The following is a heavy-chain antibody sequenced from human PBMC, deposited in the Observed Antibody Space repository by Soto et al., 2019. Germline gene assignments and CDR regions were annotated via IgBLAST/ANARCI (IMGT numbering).Heavy chain of an antibody. V-gene: IGHV6-1*01. D-gene: IGHD6-19*01. CDR3: ASQWSSSGWLGYDI. Sequence: PSQALSLTCVISVDRVSSNRFSTKSNKQYPSRCLEWQGKAYYASTWNKVYAGSVKSRIAMNPHTSKNQAYLQVNSVTTEAWAAYYCASQWSSSGWLGYDIWGQGTVVTVSS. CDR2: AYYASTWNK. J-gene: IGHJ3*02. CDR1: VDRVSSNRFS.